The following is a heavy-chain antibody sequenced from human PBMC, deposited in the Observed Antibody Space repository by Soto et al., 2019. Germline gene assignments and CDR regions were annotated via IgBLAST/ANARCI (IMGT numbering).Heavy chain of an antibody. CDR2: NYYSGST. CDR1: GGSISSGEYY. V-gene: IGHV4-30-4*01. CDR3: ARERVTGYIHHTWFDT. D-gene: IGHD3-16*02. Sequence: LSLTCTISGGSISSGEYYWSWLHQPPGKGLEWIGYNYYSGSTYYNPSLGSRVTISIDTSKNQFSLKLSSVTAADTAVYYCARERVTGYIHHTWFDTWGQGTLVTVSS. J-gene: IGHJ5*02.